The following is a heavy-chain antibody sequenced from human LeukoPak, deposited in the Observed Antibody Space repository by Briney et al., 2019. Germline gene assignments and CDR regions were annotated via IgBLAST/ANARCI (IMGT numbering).Heavy chain of an antibody. Sequence: PGGSLRLSCAASGFTVSSNYMSWVRQAPGKGLEWVSVIYSGGSTYYADSVKGRFTISRDNSKNTLYLQMNSLRAEDTAVYYCARQRYNWNDISYYYYMDVWGKGTTVTVSS. CDR2: IYSGGST. CDR1: GFTVSSNY. CDR3: ARQRYNWNDISYYYYMDV. V-gene: IGHV3-53*01. J-gene: IGHJ6*03. D-gene: IGHD1-20*01.